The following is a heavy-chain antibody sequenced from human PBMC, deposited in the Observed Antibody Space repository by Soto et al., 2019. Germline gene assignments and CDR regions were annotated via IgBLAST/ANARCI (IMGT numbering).Heavy chain of an antibody. CDR3: ARDRGVAPPVAGNTHYYYYMDV. J-gene: IGHJ6*03. D-gene: IGHD6-19*01. Sequence: QDQLVQSGGEVKKPGASVKVSCKASGYSFTNYGITWVRQAPGQGFEWMGWISAYNGATNYAQKLQGRVTMTTDASTSTAYLELRSLRSDDTAVYYCARDRGVAPPVAGNTHYYYYMDVWGKGITVTVSS. CDR2: ISAYNGAT. V-gene: IGHV1-18*01. CDR1: GYSFTNYG.